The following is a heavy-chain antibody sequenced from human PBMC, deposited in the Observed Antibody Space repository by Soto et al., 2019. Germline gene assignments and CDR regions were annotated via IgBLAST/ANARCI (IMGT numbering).Heavy chain of an antibody. CDR2: INHSGST. Sequence: PSETLSLTCAVYGGSFSGYYWSWIRQPPGKGLEWIGEINHSGSTNYNPSLKSRVTISVDTSKNQFSLKLSSVTAADTAVYYCARGWGRIFDHWGQGTLVTVSS. D-gene: IGHD7-27*01. CDR1: GGSFSGYY. J-gene: IGHJ4*02. CDR3: ARGWGRIFDH. V-gene: IGHV4-34*01.